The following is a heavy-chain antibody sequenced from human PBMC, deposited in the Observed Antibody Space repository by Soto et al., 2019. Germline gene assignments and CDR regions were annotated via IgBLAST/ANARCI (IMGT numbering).Heavy chain of an antibody. J-gene: IGHJ4*02. Sequence: SVKVSCKASGGTFSSYAISWVRQDPGQGLEWMGGIIPIFGTANYAQKFQGRVTITADESTSTAYMELSSLRSEDTAVYYCARKVRRGYYFDYWGQGALVTVSS. CDR2: IIPIFGTA. V-gene: IGHV1-69*13. CDR1: GGTFSSYA. D-gene: IGHD3-10*01. CDR3: ARKVRRGYYFDY.